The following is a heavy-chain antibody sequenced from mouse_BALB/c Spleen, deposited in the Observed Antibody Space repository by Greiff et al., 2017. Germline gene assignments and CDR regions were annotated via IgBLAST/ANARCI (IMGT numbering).Heavy chain of an antibody. CDR1: GYSITSGYS. CDR3: ARLWESDY. J-gene: IGHJ2*01. V-gene: IGHV3-1*02. CDR2: IHYSGST. Sequence: EVQVVESGPDLVKPSQSLSLTCTVTGYSITSGYSWYWIRQSPGNKLEWRGYIHYSGSTNYNPSLKSRISITRDTSKNPFFLQLNSVTTEDTATYYYARLWESDYWGQGTTLTVSS. D-gene: IGHD4-1*01.